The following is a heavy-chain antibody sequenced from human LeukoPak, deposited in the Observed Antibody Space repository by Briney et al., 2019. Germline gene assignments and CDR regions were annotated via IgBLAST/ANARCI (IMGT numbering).Heavy chain of an antibody. CDR2: INPNSGGT. J-gene: IGHJ4*02. D-gene: IGHD5-24*01. Sequence: ASVKVSCKASGYTFTGYYMHWVRQAPGQGLEWMGWINPNSGGTSYAQKFQGRVTMTRDTSISTAYMELSRLRSDDTAVYYCARDHWVMGDGYNRADYWGQGTLVTVSS. V-gene: IGHV1-2*02. CDR3: ARDHWVMGDGYNRADY. CDR1: GYTFTGYY.